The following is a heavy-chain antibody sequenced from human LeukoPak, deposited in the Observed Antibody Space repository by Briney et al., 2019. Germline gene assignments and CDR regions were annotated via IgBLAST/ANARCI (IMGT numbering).Heavy chain of an antibody. CDR1: GFTFSKYA. J-gene: IGHJ4*01. Sequence: PGGSLRLSCAASGFTFSKYAMNGVRQAPGKGREWGSAILAGGATYYADPVKGRFTISRDSYTKTLYLQMNSLRVDDTAIYYCTQDREPDNGWDLDYWGQGTLLIVSS. V-gene: IGHV3-23*01. CDR2: ILAGGAT. D-gene: IGHD6-19*01. CDR3: TQDREPDNGWDLDY.